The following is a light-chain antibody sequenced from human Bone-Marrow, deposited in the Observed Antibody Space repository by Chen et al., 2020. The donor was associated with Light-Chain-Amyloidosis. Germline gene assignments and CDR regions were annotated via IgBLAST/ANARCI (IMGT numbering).Light chain of an antibody. J-gene: IGLJ3*02. CDR3: QVWDRSSDRPV. Sequence: SYVLTQPSSVSVAPGQTATIACGGNNIGSTSVHWYQQPPGQAPLLVVYDDSDRPSGIPERWSGANSGNTATLNISRVEAGDEADYYCQVWDRSSDRPVFGGGTKLTVL. V-gene: IGLV3-21*02. CDR2: DDS. CDR1: NIGSTS.